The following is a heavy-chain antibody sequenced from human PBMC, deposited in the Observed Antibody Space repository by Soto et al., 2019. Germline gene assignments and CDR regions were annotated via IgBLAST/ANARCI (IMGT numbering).Heavy chain of an antibody. D-gene: IGHD6-13*01. CDR2: IWYDGSNK. CDR3: ARSPTRWWEQQLYNYFDY. CDR1: GFTFSSYG. J-gene: IGHJ4*02. V-gene: IGHV3-33*01. Sequence: GGSLRLSCAASGFTFSSYGMHWVRQAPGKGLEWVAVIWYDGSNKYYADSVKGRFTISRDNSKNTLYLQMNSLRAEDTAVYYCARSPTRWWEQQLYNYFDYWGQGTLVTVSS.